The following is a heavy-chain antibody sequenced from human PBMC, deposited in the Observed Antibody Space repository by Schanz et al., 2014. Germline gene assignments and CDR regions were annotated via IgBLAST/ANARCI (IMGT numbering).Heavy chain of an antibody. CDR1: GFTVSSNH. D-gene: IGHD3-9*01. CDR2: ISGSGGST. V-gene: IGHV3-23*04. CDR3: AKQIHYDILTVTRN. J-gene: IGHJ4*02. Sequence: VQLVESGGGLVKRGGSLRLSCAVSGFTVSSNHMSWVRQAPGKGLEWVSAISGSGGSTYYADSVKGRFTISRDNSKNTLYLQMNSLRAEDTAVYYCAKQIHYDILTVTRNWGQGTLVTVSS.